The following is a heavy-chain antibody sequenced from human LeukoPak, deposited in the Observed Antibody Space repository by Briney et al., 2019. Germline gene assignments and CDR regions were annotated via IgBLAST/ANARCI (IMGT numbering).Heavy chain of an antibody. CDR1: GGSISSGGYY. V-gene: IGHV4-31*03. D-gene: IGHD2-2*01. CDR2: IYYSGST. Sequence: SQTLSLTCTVSGGSISSGGYYWSWIRQHPGKGLEWIGYIYYSGSTYYNPSLKSRVTISVDTSKNQFSLKLSSVTAADTAVYYCARGYCSSTSCRPFGYWGQGTLVTVSS. J-gene: IGHJ4*02. CDR3: ARGYCSSTSCRPFGY.